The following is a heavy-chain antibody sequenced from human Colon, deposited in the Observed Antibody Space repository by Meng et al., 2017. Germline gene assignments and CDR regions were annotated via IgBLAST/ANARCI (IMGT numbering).Heavy chain of an antibody. CDR2: INWNGGST. CDR1: GFTFDDYG. V-gene: IGHV3-20*04. CDR3: GRDYYGIPDY. D-gene: IGHD3-10*01. Sequence: LGEAGGGVVRPGGSLRLSWVASGFTFDDYGMSWVRQAPGKGLEWVSGINWNGGSTGYADSVKGRFTISRDNAKNTLYLQMNSLRAEDTAVYYCGRDYYGIPDYWGQGTLVTVSS. J-gene: IGHJ4*02.